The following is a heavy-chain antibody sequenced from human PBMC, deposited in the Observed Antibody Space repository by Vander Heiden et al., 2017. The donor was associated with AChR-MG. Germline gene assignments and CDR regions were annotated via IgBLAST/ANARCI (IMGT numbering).Heavy chain of an antibody. J-gene: IGHJ4*02. CDR2: ISPNSGGT. CDR3: ARSSRGSGSFGDLDY. Sequence: QVHLVQSGAEVKKPGASVKVSCKASGYTFSDFYMHWVRQAPGQGPEWMGWISPNSGGTNYAQKFQGRVTMARDTSVNTAYMELSRLTSDDTAVYYCARSSRGSGSFGDLDYWGQGTLVTVSS. D-gene: IGHD3-10*01. V-gene: IGHV1-2*02. CDR1: GYTFSDFY.